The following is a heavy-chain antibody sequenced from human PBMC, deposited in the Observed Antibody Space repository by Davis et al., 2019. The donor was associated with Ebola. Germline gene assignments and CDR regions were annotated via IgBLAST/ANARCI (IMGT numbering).Heavy chain of an antibody. CDR2: INPSGGST. Sequence: ASVKVSCKASGYTFTSYYMHWVRQAPGQGLEWMGIINPSGGSTSYAQKFQGRVTMTRDTSTSTVYMELSSLRSEDTAVYYCARDPTMIRNEPSYNLDYWGQGTLVTVSS. CDR3: ARDPTMIRNEPSYNLDY. CDR1: GYTFTSYY. D-gene: IGHD3-10*01. J-gene: IGHJ4*02. V-gene: IGHV1-46*01.